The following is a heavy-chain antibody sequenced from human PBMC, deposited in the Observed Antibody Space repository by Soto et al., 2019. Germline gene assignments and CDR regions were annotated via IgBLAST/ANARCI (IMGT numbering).Heavy chain of an antibody. CDR3: ARSKTQIAVAGRSQWFDP. CDR2: ISSSSSYI. D-gene: IGHD6-19*01. J-gene: IGHJ5*02. Sequence: EVQLVESGGGLVKPGGSLRLSCAASGFTFSSYSMNWVRQAPGKGLEWVSSISSSSSYIYYADSVKGRFTISRDNAKNSXXLQMNSLRAEDTAVYYCARSKTQIAVAGRSQWFDPWGQGTLVTVSS. V-gene: IGHV3-21*01. CDR1: GFTFSSYS.